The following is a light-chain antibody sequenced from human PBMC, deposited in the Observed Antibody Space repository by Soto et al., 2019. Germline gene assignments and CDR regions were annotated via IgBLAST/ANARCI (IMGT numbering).Light chain of an antibody. J-gene: IGKJ1*01. Sequence: DIQMTQSPSTLSGPVGDRVTITCRASQTISSWLAWYQQKPGKAPKLLIYKASTLKSGVPSRFSGSGSGTEFTLTISSLQPDDFATYYCQHYNSYSEEFGQGTKV. CDR3: QHYNSYSEE. V-gene: IGKV1-5*03. CDR1: QTISSW. CDR2: KAS.